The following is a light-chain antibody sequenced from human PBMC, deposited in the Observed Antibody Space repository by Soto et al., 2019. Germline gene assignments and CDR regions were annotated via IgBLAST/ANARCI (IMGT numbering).Light chain of an antibody. V-gene: IGLV2-8*01. CDR3: SSYTSSSLYV. CDR2: EVT. J-gene: IGLJ1*01. CDR1: STDVGAYNY. Sequence: QSALTQPPSASGSPGQSVTISCTGTSTDVGAYNYVSWYQQHPGKAPKLMIYEVTKRPSGVPDRFSGSKSGNTASLTVSGLQAEDEADYYCSSYTSSSLYVFGTGTKLTVL.